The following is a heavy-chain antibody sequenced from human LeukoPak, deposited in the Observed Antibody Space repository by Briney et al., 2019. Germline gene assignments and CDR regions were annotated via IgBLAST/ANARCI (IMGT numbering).Heavy chain of an antibody. J-gene: IGHJ4*02. CDR3: ARVPYYYDSSGYYGGYFDY. Sequence: ASVKVSCKASGYTFTSYGISWVRQAPGQGLEWMGWISAYNGNTNYAQKLQGRVTMTTDTSTSTAYMELRSLRSDDTAVYYCARVPYYYDSSGYYGGYFDYWGQGTLATVSS. V-gene: IGHV1-18*01. CDR2: ISAYNGNT. CDR1: GYTFTSYG. D-gene: IGHD3-22*01.